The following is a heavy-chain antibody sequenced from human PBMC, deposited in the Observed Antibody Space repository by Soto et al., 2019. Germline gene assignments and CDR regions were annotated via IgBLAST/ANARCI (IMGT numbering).Heavy chain of an antibody. Sequence: SETLSLTCTVSGGSISSYYWSWIRQPPGKGLEWIGYIYYSGSTNYNPSLKSRVTISVDTSKNQFSLKLSSVTAADTAVYYCARWGFLEWPNWFDPWGQGTLVTVSS. CDR1: GGSISSYY. J-gene: IGHJ5*02. V-gene: IGHV4-59*01. CDR2: IYYSGST. D-gene: IGHD3-3*01. CDR3: ARWGFLEWPNWFDP.